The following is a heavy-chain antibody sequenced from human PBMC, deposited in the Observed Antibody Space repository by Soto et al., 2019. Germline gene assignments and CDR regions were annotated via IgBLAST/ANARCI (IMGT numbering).Heavy chain of an antibody. CDR3: AREGPYSSSSGFDP. CDR2: ISAYNGNT. Sequence: ASVKVSCKASGYTFTSYGSSWVRQAPGQGLEWMGWISAYNGNTNYAQKLQGRVTMTTDTSTSTAYMELRSLRSDDTAVYYCAREGPYSSSSGFDPWGQGTLVTVSS. CDR1: GYTFTSYG. J-gene: IGHJ5*02. V-gene: IGHV1-18*01. D-gene: IGHD6-6*01.